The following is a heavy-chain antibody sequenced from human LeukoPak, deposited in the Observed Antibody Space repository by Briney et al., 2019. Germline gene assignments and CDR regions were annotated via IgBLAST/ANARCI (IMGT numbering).Heavy chain of an antibody. CDR2: IRYNGNNQ. Sequence: GGSLRLSCAASGFTFNNYGMHWVRQAPGKVLEGVAFIRYNGNNQYYEDSVKGRFTISRDNSKNTLYLQMNSLKGDDTAVYYCAKDSAFYYIDVWGKGTTVIISS. J-gene: IGHJ6*03. D-gene: IGHD3-10*01. CDR1: GFTFNNYG. V-gene: IGHV3-30*02. CDR3: AKDSAFYYIDV.